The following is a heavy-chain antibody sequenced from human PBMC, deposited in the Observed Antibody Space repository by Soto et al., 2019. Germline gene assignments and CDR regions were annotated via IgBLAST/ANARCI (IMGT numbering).Heavy chain of an antibody. D-gene: IGHD3-22*01. J-gene: IGHJ4*02. Sequence: PGGSLRLSCAASGFTFSSYWMSWVRQAPGKGLEWVANIKQDGSEKYYVDSVKGRFTISRDNAKNSLYLQMNSLRAEDTAVYYCARATYYYDSSGQGYWGQGTLVTVSS. CDR2: IKQDGSEK. CDR1: GFTFSSYW. V-gene: IGHV3-7*03. CDR3: ARATYYYDSSGQGY.